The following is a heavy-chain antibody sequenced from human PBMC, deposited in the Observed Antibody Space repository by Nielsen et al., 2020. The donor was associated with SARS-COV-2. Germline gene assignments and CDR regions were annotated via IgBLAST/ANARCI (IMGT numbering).Heavy chain of an antibody. CDR2: IYSGGSST. CDR1: GFTFIIYS. V-gene: IGHV3-23*03. J-gene: IGHJ3*02. Sequence: GESLKISCAASGFTFIIYSMSFFLPSPAPPPSWVSVIYSGGSSTYYADSVKGRFTISRDNSKNTLYLQMNSLRAEDTAVYYCAKTYYYDSSGYPDAFDIWGQGTMVTVSS. CDR3: AKTYYYDSSGYPDAFDI. D-gene: IGHD3-22*01.